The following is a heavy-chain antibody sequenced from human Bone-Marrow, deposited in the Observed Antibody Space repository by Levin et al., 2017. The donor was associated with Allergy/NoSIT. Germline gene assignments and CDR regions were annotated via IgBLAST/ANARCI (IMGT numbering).Heavy chain of an antibody. CDR1: GFTFSSYA. CDR3: ARVDKTTYIRGGFDY. D-gene: IGHD1-14*01. V-gene: IGHV3-23*01. Sequence: PGGSLRLSCVASGFTFSSYAMNWVRQSPGKGLEWVSAIHGSSGNTYYADSVKGRLTVSRDNSKNTLYLQMNSLRAEDTAVYYCARVDKTTYIRGGFDYWGQGTLVTVSS. CDR2: IHGSSGNT. J-gene: IGHJ4*02.